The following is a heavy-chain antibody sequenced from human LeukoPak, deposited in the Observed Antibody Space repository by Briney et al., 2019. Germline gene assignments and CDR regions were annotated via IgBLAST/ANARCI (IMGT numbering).Heavy chain of an antibody. CDR1: GFTFSNAW. V-gene: IGHV3-15*01. CDR2: IKSKTDGGTK. CDR3: TTRGIVGYFDY. Sequence: GGSLRLSCAASGFTFSNAWMSWVRQAPGKGLEWVGRIKSKTDGGTKDYAAPVKGRFTISRNDSKNTLYLQMNSLKTEDTAVYYCTTRGIVGYFDYWGQGTLVTVSS. J-gene: IGHJ4*02. D-gene: IGHD3-16*01.